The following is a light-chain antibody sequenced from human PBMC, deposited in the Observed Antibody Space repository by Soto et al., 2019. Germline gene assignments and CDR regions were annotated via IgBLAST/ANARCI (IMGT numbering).Light chain of an antibody. V-gene: IGKV3-15*01. Sequence: EIVMTQSPATLSVSPGERATLSCRASQSVSSNLAWYQQKPGQAPRLLIYGASTRATGIPARFSGSGSGTEFTLTIRSLQSEDFAVYSCQHYNNWPPWTFGQGTKVEIK. CDR3: QHYNNWPPWT. CDR1: QSVSSN. J-gene: IGKJ1*01. CDR2: GAS.